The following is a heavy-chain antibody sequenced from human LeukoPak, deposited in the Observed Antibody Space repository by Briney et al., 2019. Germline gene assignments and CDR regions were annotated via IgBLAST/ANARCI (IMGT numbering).Heavy chain of an antibody. V-gene: IGHV4-31*03. J-gene: IGHJ4*02. D-gene: IGHD3-10*01. Sequence: PSETLSLTCTVSADSLSSGGHHWAWIRQFPGKGLESIGFIHHSGRSRHNPSLKDRVAISVDTSRKQFALKLSSVTAADTAMYYCARGGNRFGGFYFDYWGQGIQVIVSS. CDR2: IHHSGRS. CDR3: ARGGNRFGGFYFDY. CDR1: ADSLSSGGHH.